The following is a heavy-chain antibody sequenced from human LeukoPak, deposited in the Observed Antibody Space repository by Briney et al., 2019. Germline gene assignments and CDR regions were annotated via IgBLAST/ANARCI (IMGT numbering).Heavy chain of an antibody. CDR1: GFTFSSYS. D-gene: IGHD2-15*01. J-gene: IGHJ6*03. CDR2: ISSSSSYI. CDR3: ARDAELKGYCSGGSCYSYYYYYMDV. Sequence: GGSLRLSCAASGFTFSSYSMNWVRQAPGKGLELVSSISSSSSYIYYADSVKGRFTISRDNAKNSLYLQMNSLRAEDTAVYYCARDAELKGYCSGGSCYSYYYYYMDVWGKGTTVTVSS. V-gene: IGHV3-21*01.